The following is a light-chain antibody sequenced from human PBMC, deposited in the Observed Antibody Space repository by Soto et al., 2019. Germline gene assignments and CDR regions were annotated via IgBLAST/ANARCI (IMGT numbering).Light chain of an antibody. J-gene: IGKJ1*01. Sequence: EIVMTQSPATLSVSPGERVTLSCRASRSIGTNLAWYQQRPGQAPRLLIYGASTRATGIPGRFSGSGSGTEFTLTISSLQSEDFAVYYCQQYNNWLRTFGQGTKVEIK. V-gene: IGKV3-15*01. CDR3: QQYNNWLRT. CDR2: GAS. CDR1: RSIGTN.